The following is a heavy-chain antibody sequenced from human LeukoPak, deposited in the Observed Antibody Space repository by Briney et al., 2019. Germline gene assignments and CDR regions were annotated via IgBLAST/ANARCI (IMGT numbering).Heavy chain of an antibody. CDR1: GFTFSSYW. Sequence: GGSLRLSCAASGFTFSSYWMHWVRQAPGKGLVWVSRIESDGSSTNYADSVKGRFTISRDNAKNTLYLQMNSLRAEDTAVYYCARVGMISYSFDYWGQGTLVTVSS. CDR2: IESDGSST. J-gene: IGHJ4*02. CDR3: ARVGMISYSFDY. V-gene: IGHV3-74*01. D-gene: IGHD2-21*01.